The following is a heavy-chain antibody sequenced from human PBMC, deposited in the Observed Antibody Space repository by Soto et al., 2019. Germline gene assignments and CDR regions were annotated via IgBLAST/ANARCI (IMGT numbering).Heavy chain of an antibody. CDR1: GYTFTSYG. J-gene: IGHJ3*02. V-gene: IGHV1-18*01. Sequence: ASVKVSCKASGYTFTSYGISWLRQAPGQGLEWMGWISAYNGNTNYAQKLQGRVTMTTDTSTSTAYMELRSLRSDDTAVYYCAGASYYYDSSGKGAFDIWGQGTMVTVSS. CDR2: ISAYNGNT. D-gene: IGHD3-22*01. CDR3: AGASYYYDSSGKGAFDI.